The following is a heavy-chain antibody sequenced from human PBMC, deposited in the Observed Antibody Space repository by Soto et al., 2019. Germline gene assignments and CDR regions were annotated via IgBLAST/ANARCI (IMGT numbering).Heavy chain of an antibody. V-gene: IGHV4-4*02. D-gene: IGHD3-3*01. CDR3: ASNLLRFLEWLLPYLAA. J-gene: IGHJ5*02. CDR2: IYHSGST. CDR1: GGSISSSNW. Sequence: SETLSLTCAVSGGSISSSNWWSWVRQPPGKGLEWIGEIYHSGSTNYNPSLKSRVTISVDKSKNQFSLKLSSVTAADTAVYYCASNLLRFLEWLLPYLAAWGQGTLVTVSS.